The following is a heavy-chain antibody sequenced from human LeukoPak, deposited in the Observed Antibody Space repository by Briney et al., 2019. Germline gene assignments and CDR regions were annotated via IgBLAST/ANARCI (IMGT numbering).Heavy chain of an antibody. CDR2: IRYDGSNK. CDR3: VKDQGYSYGIGY. D-gene: IGHD5-18*01. CDR1: GFTFSSYG. J-gene: IGHJ4*02. V-gene: IGHV3-30*02. Sequence: GGSLRLSCAASGFTFSSYGMHWVRQAPGKGLEWVAFIRYDGSNKYYADSVKGRFTISRDNSKNTLYLQMNSLRAEDTAVYYCVKDQGYSYGIGYWGQGTLVTVSS.